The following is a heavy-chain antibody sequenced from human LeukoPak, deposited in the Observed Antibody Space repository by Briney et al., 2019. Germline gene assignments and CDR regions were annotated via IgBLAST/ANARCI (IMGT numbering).Heavy chain of an antibody. J-gene: IGHJ4*02. CDR3: ATEPQQLWHDY. D-gene: IGHD5-18*01. CDR1: GFTFSDYS. V-gene: IGHV3-48*01. CDR2: ISSTSRTI. Sequence: PGGSLRLSCAASGFTFSDYSMNWVRQAPGKGLEWVSYISSTSRTIYYADSVKGRFTVSRDNVKNSLYLQMNSLRAEDTAVYYCATEPQQLWHDYWGQGTLVTVSS.